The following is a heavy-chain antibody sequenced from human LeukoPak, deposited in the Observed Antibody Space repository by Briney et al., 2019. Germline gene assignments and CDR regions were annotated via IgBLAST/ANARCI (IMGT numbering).Heavy chain of an antibody. V-gene: IGHV4-39*07. CDR3: ARGGAYGHYYYYMDV. CDR2: IYYSGST. J-gene: IGHJ6*03. Sequence: PSETLSLTCTVSGGSISSSSYYWGWIRQPPGKGLEWIGSIYYSGSTYYNPSLKSRVTISVDTSKNQFSLKLSSVTAADTAVYYCARGGAYGHYYYYMDVWGKGTTVTVSS. CDR1: GGSISSSSYY. D-gene: IGHD4-17*01.